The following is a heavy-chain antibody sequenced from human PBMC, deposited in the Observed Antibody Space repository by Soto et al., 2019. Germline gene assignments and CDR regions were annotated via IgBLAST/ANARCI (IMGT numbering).Heavy chain of an antibody. CDR2: ISSSSSTI. J-gene: IGHJ4*02. V-gene: IGHV3-48*01. CDR1: GFTFSSYS. D-gene: IGHD3-3*01. CDR3: ARDQVEYDFWSGYYSFDY. Sequence: GGSLRLSCAASGFTFSSYSMNWVRQAPGKGLEWVSYISSSSSTIYYADPGKGRFTISRDNAKNSLYLQMNSLRAEDTAVYYCARDQVEYDFWSGYYSFDYWGQGTLVTVSS.